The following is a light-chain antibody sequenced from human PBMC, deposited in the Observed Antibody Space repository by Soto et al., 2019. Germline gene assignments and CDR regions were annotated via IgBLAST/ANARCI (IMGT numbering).Light chain of an antibody. V-gene: IGLV2-14*01. CDR2: EVS. J-gene: IGLJ2*01. CDR3: SSCTSTSTVL. CDR1: SSDVGGYNC. Sequence: QSVLTQPASVSGSPGQSITISCTGTSSDVGGYNCVSWYQQHPGKVPKLMIYEVSNRPSGVSDRFSGSKSGNTASLTISGLQAEDEADYYCSSCTSTSTVLFGGGTKLTVL.